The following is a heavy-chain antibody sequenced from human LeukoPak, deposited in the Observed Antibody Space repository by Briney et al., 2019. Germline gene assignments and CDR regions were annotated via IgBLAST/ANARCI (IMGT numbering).Heavy chain of an antibody. D-gene: IGHD5-24*01. CDR1: GGSISSGDYY. CDR2: IYYSGST. J-gene: IGHJ4*02. Sequence: SQTLSLTCTVSGGSISSGDYYWSWIRQPPGKGLEWIGYIYYSGSTYYNPSLKSRVTISVDTSKNQFSLKLSSVTAADTAVYYCARDLDGYNPFFDYWGQGTLVTVSS. V-gene: IGHV4-30-4*01. CDR3: ARDLDGYNPFFDY.